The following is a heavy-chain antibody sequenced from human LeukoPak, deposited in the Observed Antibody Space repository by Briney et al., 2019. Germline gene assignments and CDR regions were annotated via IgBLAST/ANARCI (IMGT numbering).Heavy chain of an antibody. CDR1: GYTLTELS. CDR2: FDPEDGET. V-gene: IGHV1-24*01. Sequence: AASVKVSCKVSGYTLTELSMHWVRQAPGKGLEWMGGFDPEDGETIYAQKFQGRVTMTEDTSTDTAYMELSRLRSDDTAVYYCARVPQQQLVERYFDYWGQGTLVTVSS. J-gene: IGHJ4*02. D-gene: IGHD6-13*01. CDR3: ARVPQQQLVERYFDY.